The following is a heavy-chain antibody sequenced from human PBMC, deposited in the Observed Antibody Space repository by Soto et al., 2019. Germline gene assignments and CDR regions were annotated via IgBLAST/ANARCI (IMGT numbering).Heavy chain of an antibody. CDR2: IYQSGSA. Sequence: PSETLSLTCTVSGGSITSGGYSWSWIRQSPGQGLEWIGYIYQSGSAFYNPSLKTRATISVDTSKNQFSLKLSSVTAADTAVYYCARDSGTYYYDSSGYYDPSAFDIWGQGTMVTVSS. CDR1: GGSITSGGYS. CDR3: ARDSGTYYYDSSGYYDPSAFDI. D-gene: IGHD3-22*01. J-gene: IGHJ3*02. V-gene: IGHV4-30-2*06.